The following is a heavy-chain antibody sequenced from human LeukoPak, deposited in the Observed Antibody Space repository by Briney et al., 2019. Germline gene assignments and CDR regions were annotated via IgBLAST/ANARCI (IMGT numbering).Heavy chain of an antibody. D-gene: IGHD4-17*01. J-gene: IGHJ3*02. CDR1: GGSISSYY. V-gene: IGHV4-59*08. Sequence: PSETLSLTCTVSGGSISSYYWSRIRQPPGKGLEWIGYIYYSGSTNYNPSLKSRVTISVDTSKNQFSLKLSSVTAADTAVYYCARLATVTTDAFDIWGQGTMVTVSS. CDR3: ARLATVTTDAFDI. CDR2: IYYSGST.